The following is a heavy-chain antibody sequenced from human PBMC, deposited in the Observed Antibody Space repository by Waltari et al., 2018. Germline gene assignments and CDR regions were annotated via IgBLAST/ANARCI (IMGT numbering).Heavy chain of an antibody. J-gene: IGHJ4*02. CDR1: GYSFTSYW. CDR2: IYPGDSDT. D-gene: IGHD3-3*01. V-gene: IGHV5-51*01. Sequence: EVQLVQSGAEVKKPGESLKISCKGSGYSFTSYWIGWVRQMPGKGLEWMGIIYPGDSDTRYSPSFQGQVTISADKSISTAYLQWSSLKASDTAMYYCARHGRGDFWSGYYDPSTHLDYWGQGTLVTVSS. CDR3: ARHGRGDFWSGYYDPSTHLDY.